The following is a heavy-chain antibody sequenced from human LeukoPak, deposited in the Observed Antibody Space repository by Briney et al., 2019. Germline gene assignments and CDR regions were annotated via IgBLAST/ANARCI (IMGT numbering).Heavy chain of an antibody. V-gene: IGHV3-21*01. CDR3: AKTSDY. D-gene: IGHD1-14*01. J-gene: IGHJ4*02. Sequence: GGSLRPSCAASGFTFSDYNMNWVRQAPGKGLEWVSSITSSGSHIYYADSVRGRFTISRDNAKNSLYLQMNSLRAEDTAVYYCAKTSDYWGQGTLVTVSS. CDR1: GFTFSDYN. CDR2: ITSSGSHI.